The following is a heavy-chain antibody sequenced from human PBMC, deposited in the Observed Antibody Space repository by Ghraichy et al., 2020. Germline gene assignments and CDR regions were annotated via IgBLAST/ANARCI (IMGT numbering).Heavy chain of an antibody. D-gene: IGHD1-14*01. CDR2: LSSFSSGSSFI. CDR3: GITGTSWFHPRVDH. J-gene: IGHJ4*02. Sequence: GGSLRLSCVGSGFSSGFPFRKFSLTWVRQAPGKGLEWVSSLSSFSSGSSFIYYADSVKGRFTFSRDDATNSLSLQMTNLRAADTALYFYGITGTSWFHPRVDHWGQGSLVTVSS. V-gene: IGHV3-21*06. CDR1: GFSSGFPFRKFS.